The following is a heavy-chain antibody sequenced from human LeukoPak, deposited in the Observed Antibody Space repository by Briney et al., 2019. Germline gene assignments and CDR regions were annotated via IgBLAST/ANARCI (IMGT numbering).Heavy chain of an antibody. V-gene: IGHV3-43D*03. CDR2: ISWDGGST. CDR3: ARSLSSGWSAAFDI. Sequence: GGSLRLSCAASGFTFDDYAMHWVRQAPGKGLEWVSLISWDGGSTYYADSVKGRFTISRDNAKNSLYLQMNSLRAEDTAVYYCARSLSSGWSAAFDIWGQGTMVTVSS. CDR1: GFTFDDYA. D-gene: IGHD6-19*01. J-gene: IGHJ3*02.